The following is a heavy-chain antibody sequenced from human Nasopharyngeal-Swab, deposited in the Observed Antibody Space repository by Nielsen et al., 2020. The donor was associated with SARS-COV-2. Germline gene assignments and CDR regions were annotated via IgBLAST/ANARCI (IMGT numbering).Heavy chain of an antibody. D-gene: IGHD1-26*01. J-gene: IGHJ4*02. CDR1: GFTFSSYA. CDR3: ARAKLHSGSFDF. Sequence: GSLRLSCAASGFTFSSYAMSWVRQAPGKGLEWVSSISSSSSYIYHADSVKGRFTISRDNAKNSLYLQMNSLRTEDTAVYYCARAKLHSGSFDFWGQGTLVTVSS. CDR2: ISSSSSYI. V-gene: IGHV3-21*01.